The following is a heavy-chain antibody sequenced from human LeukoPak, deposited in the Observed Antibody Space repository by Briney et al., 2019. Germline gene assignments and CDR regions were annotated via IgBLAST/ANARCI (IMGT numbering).Heavy chain of an antibody. CDR1: GYSFTGYY. CDR2: INPNSGGT. J-gene: IGHJ4*02. V-gene: IGHV1-2*02. Sequence: ASVKVSCKASGYSFTGYYMHWVRQAPGQGLEWMGWINPNSGGTNYAQKFQGRVTMTRDTSISTAYMELRSLDETAVYYCATYSSGWYSWGQGTLVTVSS. CDR3: ATYSSGWYS. D-gene: IGHD6-13*01.